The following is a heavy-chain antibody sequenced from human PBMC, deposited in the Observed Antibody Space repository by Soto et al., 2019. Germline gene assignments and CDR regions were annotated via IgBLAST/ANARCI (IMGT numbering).Heavy chain of an antibody. CDR1: GGTFSSYA. J-gene: IGHJ1*01. D-gene: IGHD6-13*01. CDR3: ASLAAAGTVRYFQH. V-gene: IGHV1-69*12. Sequence: QVQLVQSGAEVKKPGSSVKVSCKASGGTFSSYAISWVRQAPGQGLEWMGGIIPIFGTANYAQKFQGRVTITADESTSTASMELSSPSSEDTAVYYCASLAAAGTVRYFQHWGQGTLVTVSS. CDR2: IIPIFGTA.